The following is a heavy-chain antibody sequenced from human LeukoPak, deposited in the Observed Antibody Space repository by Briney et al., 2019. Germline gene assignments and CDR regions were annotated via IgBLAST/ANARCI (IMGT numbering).Heavy chain of an antibody. J-gene: IGHJ4*02. D-gene: IGHD3-22*01. CDR3: ARSADRSGYFREITLYYFDY. CDR1: GFTFSSYW. CDR2: IKQDGSEK. Sequence: GGSLRLSCTASGFTFSSYWMSWVRQAPGKGLEWVANIKQDGSEKDYVDSVKGRFTISRDNPKNSLYLQMNSLRAEDTAVYYCARSADRSGYFREITLYYFDYWGQGTLVTVSS. V-gene: IGHV3-7*03.